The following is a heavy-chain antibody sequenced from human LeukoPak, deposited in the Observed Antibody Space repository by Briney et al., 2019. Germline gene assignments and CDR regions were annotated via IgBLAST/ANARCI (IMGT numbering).Heavy chain of an antibody. J-gene: IGHJ4*02. CDR3: ARHTVTQGALGY. CDR1: GGSISSGGYY. Sequence: PSETLSLTCTASGGSISSGGYYWSWIRQHPGKGLEWIGYIYYSGSTYYNPSLKSRVTISVDTSKNQFSLKLSSVTAADTAVYYCARHTVTQGALGYWGQGTLVTVSS. D-gene: IGHD4-17*01. V-gene: IGHV4-31*03. CDR2: IYYSGST.